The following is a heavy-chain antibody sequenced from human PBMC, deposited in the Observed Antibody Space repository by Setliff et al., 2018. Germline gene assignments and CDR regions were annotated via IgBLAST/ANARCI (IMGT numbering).Heavy chain of an antibody. J-gene: IGHJ4*02. Sequence: GGSLRLSCAASGFTFSNAWMSWVRQAPGKGLEWVGRIKSKTDGGTTDYAAPVKGRFTISRDDSKNTLYLQMNSLKTEDTSVYYCTTERSGYYDILTGYISPLDYWGQGTLVTVSS. CDR1: GFTFSNAW. V-gene: IGHV3-15*01. CDR2: IKSKTDGGTT. CDR3: TTERSGYYDILTGYISPLDY. D-gene: IGHD3-9*01.